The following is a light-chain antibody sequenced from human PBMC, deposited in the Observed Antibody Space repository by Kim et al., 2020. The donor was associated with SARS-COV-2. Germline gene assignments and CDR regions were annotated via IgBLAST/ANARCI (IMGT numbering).Light chain of an antibody. V-gene: IGKV3-20*01. CDR2: GAS. J-gene: IGKJ1*01. CDR1: SNY. Sequence: SNYLAWYQQKPGQTPRLLIYGASSRATGIPDRFSGSGSETDFTLTISRLEPEDFAVYYCQQYGSSSWTFGQGTKVDIK. CDR3: QQYGSSSWT.